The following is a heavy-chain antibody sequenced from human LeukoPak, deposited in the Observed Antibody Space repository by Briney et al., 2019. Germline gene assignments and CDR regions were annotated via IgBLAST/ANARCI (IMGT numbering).Heavy chain of an antibody. V-gene: IGHV3-23*01. CDR3: AKGKDYYGSGSYYNAYGMDV. CDR1: GFTLSSYA. D-gene: IGHD3-10*01. Sequence: GGSLRLSCAASGFTLSSYAMSWVRQAPGKGLEWVSAISGSGGSTYYADSVKGRFTISRDNSKNTLYLQMNSLRAEDTAVYYCAKGKDYYGSGSYYNAYGMDVWGKGTTVTVSS. CDR2: ISGSGGST. J-gene: IGHJ6*04.